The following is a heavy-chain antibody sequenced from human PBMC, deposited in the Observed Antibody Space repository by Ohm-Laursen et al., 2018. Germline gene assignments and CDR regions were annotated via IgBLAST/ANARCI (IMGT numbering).Heavy chain of an antibody. V-gene: IGHV3-66*04. CDR1: GFTFSNYA. CDR2: LYSGGNT. D-gene: IGHD2-15*01. J-gene: IGHJ6*02. CDR3: ARHGYCSSDSCYASGYYYYYGVDV. Sequence: SLRLSCTAPGFTFSNYAMSWVRQAPGKGLDWVSILYSGGNTYYADSVKGRFTISRDNSKNTLFLQMDSLRAEDTAIYYCARHGYCSSDSCYASGYYYYYGVDVWGQGTTVTASS.